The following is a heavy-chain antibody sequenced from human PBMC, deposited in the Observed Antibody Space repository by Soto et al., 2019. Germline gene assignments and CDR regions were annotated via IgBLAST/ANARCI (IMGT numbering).Heavy chain of an antibody. J-gene: IGHJ6*02. D-gene: IGHD5-18*01. V-gene: IGHV6-1*01. Sequence: PSPTLSLTCAISGDSVSGNSAAWNGSSHSGSRFLEWLGRTYYRSKWYNDYAVPVKSRITINPDTSKNQFSLQLNSVTPEDTAVYYCARSESYSYGRYYYYYYGMDVWGQGTTVTVSS. CDR3: ARSESYSYGRYYYYYYGMDV. CDR2: TYYRSKWYN. CDR1: GDSVSGNSAA.